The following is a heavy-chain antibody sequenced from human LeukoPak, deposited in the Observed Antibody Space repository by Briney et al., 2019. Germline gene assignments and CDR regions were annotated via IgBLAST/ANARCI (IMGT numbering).Heavy chain of an antibody. Sequence: RPSQTLSLTCTVSGGSISSGDYYWSWIRQPPGKGLEWIGYIYYSGSTNYNPSLKSRVTISVDTSKNQFSLKLSSVTAADTAVYYCARLWPSVPLRFDPWGQGTLVTVSS. V-gene: IGHV4-61*08. CDR1: GGSISSGDYY. J-gene: IGHJ5*02. CDR2: IYYSGST. D-gene: IGHD3-10*01. CDR3: ARLWPSVPLRFDP.